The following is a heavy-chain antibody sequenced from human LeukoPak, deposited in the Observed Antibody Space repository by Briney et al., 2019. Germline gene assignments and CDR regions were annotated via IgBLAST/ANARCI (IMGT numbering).Heavy chain of an antibody. CDR3: ASSHPLSSTNEYYTPFDY. J-gene: IGHJ4*02. D-gene: IGHD2-8*01. Sequence: GGSLRLSCAGSGFTFSNFDMNWVRQAPGKGLDWVSAIRAGGEDTFYADSVKGRFTISRDNSKNMLYLQMNSLRAEDTAVYYCASSHPLSSTNEYYTPFDYWGQGTLVTVSS. CDR2: IRAGGEDT. V-gene: IGHV3-23*01. CDR1: GFTFSNFD.